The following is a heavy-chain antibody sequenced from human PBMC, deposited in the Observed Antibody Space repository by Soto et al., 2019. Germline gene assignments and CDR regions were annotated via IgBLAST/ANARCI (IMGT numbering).Heavy chain of an antibody. CDR3: ARSTSSTLSYYYGMDV. CDR2: ISFDGGNQ. V-gene: IGHV3-30*03. CDR1: GFTFSDYY. Sequence: SGFTFSDYYMSWIRQAPGKGLEWVTVISFDGGNQYYADSVKGRFTVSRDNSENTLSLQMNSLRGDDTAVYYCARSTSSTLSYYYGMDVWGQGTTVTVSS. J-gene: IGHJ6*02. D-gene: IGHD6-6*01.